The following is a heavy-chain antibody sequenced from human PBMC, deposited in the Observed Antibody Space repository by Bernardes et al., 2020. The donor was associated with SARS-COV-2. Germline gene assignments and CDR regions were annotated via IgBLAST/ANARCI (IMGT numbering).Heavy chain of an antibody. J-gene: IGHJ4*02. V-gene: IGHV3-64D*06. CDR1: GFTFSSYS. CDR2: ISSDGDNK. CDR3: VKADYKFFWPSSGWGGHFCDN. D-gene: IGHD6-19*01. Sequence: GGSLFLSCSASGFTFSSYSMHWVRQAPGQGLEYVSGISSDGDNKQYADSVEDRFTISRDNSKDTLYLQLTSLRLEDTAVYYCVKADYKFFWPSSGWGGHFCDNWGQGSLLTVSS.